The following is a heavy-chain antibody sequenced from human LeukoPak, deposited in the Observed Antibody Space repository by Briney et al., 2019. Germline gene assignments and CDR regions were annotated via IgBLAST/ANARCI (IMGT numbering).Heavy chain of an antibody. J-gene: IGHJ6*02. CDR2: ISYDGSNK. CDR3: ARDQGTVAGTAYYYYYGMDV. D-gene: IGHD6-19*01. Sequence: GGSLRLSCAASGFTFSSYAMHWVRQAPGKGLEWVAVISYDGSNKYYADSVKGRFTISRDNSKNTLYLQMNSLRAEDTAVYYCARDQGTVAGTAYYYYYGMDVRGQGTTVTVSS. CDR1: GFTFSSYA. V-gene: IGHV3-30*04.